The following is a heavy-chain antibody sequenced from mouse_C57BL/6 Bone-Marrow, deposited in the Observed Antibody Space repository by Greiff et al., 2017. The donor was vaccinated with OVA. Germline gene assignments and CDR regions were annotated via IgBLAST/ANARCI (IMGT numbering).Heavy chain of an antibody. Sequence: QVQLKESGAELVRPGTSVKMSCKASGYTFTNYWIGWAKQRPGHGLEWIGDIYPGGGYTNYNEKFKGKATLTADKSSSTAYMQFSSLTSEDSAIYYCARQYYSNYFDYWGQGTTLTVSS. V-gene: IGHV1-63*01. J-gene: IGHJ2*01. CDR2: IYPGGGYT. CDR1: GYTFTNYW. CDR3: ARQYYSNYFDY. D-gene: IGHD2-5*01.